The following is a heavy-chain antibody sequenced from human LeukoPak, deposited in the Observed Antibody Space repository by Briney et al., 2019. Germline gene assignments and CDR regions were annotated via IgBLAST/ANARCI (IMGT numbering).Heavy chain of an antibody. D-gene: IGHD3-10*01. CDR2: ISNDGTYK. CDR1: GFTFSSYA. J-gene: IGHJ5*02. CDR3: TRKSGGSQRKMDDWFDP. Sequence: PGRSLRLSCAASGFTFSSYAMHWVRQAPGKGLEYVAVISNDGTYKYYGASVKGRFTISRDDSKNTLYLQMDSLRSEDTAVYSCTRKSGGSQRKMDDWFDPWGQGTLVIVSS. V-gene: IGHV3-30*04.